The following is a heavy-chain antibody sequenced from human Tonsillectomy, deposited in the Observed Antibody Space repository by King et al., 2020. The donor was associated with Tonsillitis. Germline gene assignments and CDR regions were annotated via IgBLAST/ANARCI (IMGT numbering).Heavy chain of an antibody. Sequence: QLQESGPGLVKPSETLSLTCTVSGGSISSYYWSWIRQPPGKGLEWIGYIYYSGSTNCNPSLKSRVTIAVDTSKNEFSLKLSSVTAADTAVYYCARDPGYDIFTGYSPYWYFDLWGRGTLVTVSS. CDR1: GGSISSYY. CDR3: ARDPGYDIFTGYSPYWYFDL. CDR2: IYYSGST. V-gene: IGHV4-59*01. D-gene: IGHD3-9*01. J-gene: IGHJ2*01.